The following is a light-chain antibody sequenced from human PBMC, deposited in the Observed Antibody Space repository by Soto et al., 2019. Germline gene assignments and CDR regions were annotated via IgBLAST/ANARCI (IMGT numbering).Light chain of an antibody. Sequence: QSVLTPPPSVSAAPGQRVTISCSGSSSNIGNNYVSWYQQFPGTAHKLLIYDNNKRPSGTPDRFSGSKSGTSATLGITGLQNGDEADYYCGTWDSSLSSWVFGGGTKVTVL. V-gene: IGLV1-51*01. J-gene: IGLJ3*02. CDR2: DNN. CDR1: SSNIGNNY. CDR3: GTWDSSLSSWV.